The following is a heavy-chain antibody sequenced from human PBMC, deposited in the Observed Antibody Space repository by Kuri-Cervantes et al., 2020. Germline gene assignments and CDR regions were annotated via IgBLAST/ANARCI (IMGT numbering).Heavy chain of an antibody. CDR3: ARDARVYSSGWYFDDY. J-gene: IGHJ4*02. V-gene: IGHV3-53*01. CDR1: GFTVSSNY. Sequence: GESLKISCAVSGFTVSSNYMSWVRQAPGKGLEWVSVIYSGGSTYYADSVKGRFTISRDNSENTLYLQMNSLRLEDTAVYYCARDARVYSSGWYFDDYWGQGTLVTVSS. D-gene: IGHD6-19*01. CDR2: IYSGGST.